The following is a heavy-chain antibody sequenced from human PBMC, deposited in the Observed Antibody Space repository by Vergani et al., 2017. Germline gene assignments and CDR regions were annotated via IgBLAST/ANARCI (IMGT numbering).Heavy chain of an antibody. Sequence: EVQLVESGGGLVKPGGSLRLSCAASGFTFSSYSMNWVRQAPGKGLEWVSSISSSSSYIYYADSVKGRFTISRDNAKNSLYLQMNSLRAEDTALYYCAKDATTGGAFDYWGQGTLVTVSS. CDR1: GFTFSSYS. J-gene: IGHJ4*02. CDR3: AKDATTGGAFDY. CDR2: ISSSSSYI. V-gene: IGHV3-21*04. D-gene: IGHD1-1*01.